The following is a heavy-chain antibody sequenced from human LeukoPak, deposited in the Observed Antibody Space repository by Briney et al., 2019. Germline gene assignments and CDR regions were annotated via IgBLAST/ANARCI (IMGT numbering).Heavy chain of an antibody. D-gene: IGHD4-17*01. J-gene: IGHJ6*02. CDR3: AKDRKRDYGDYGYYYYGMDV. V-gene: IGHV3-23*01. CDR1: GFTFSSYA. Sequence: GGSLRLSCAASGFTFSSYAMSWVRQAPGKGLEWVSAISGSGGSTYYADSVKGRFTISRDNSKNTLYLQMNSLRAEDTAVYYCAKDRKRDYGDYGYYYYGMDVWGQGTTVTVSS. CDR2: ISGSGGST.